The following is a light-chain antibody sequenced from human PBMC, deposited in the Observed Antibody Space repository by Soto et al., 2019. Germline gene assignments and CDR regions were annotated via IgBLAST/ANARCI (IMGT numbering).Light chain of an antibody. CDR2: DAS. Sequence: GYRVTITCQASQDINNYLSWYQHKEGKPPKILIYDASESEKGVPGRFSGIGSGTDFTLPIISLQPEDFGTYYCQQYDSLPITFGQGTRLEIK. CDR3: QQYDSLPIT. J-gene: IGKJ5*01. V-gene: IGKV1-33*01. CDR1: QDINNY.